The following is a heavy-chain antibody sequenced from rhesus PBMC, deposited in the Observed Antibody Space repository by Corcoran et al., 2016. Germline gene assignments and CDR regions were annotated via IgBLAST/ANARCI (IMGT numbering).Heavy chain of an antibody. CDR1: GFTFDDYA. Sequence: DVQLVESGGALAQPGGSLRLSCAASGFTFDDYAIGLVRQAPGKGLEWVSRISWDGGSTYYADSVKGRFTISRDNAKNTLYLQMDRLRAEDTALYYCSRDNWSAWGQGVLVTVSS. J-gene: IGHJ4*01. D-gene: IGHD1-26*01. V-gene: IGHV3-134*01. CDR3: SRDNWSA. CDR2: ISWDGGST.